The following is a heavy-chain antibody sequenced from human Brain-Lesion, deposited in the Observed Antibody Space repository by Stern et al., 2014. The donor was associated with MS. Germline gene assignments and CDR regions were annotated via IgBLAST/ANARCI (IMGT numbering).Heavy chain of an antibody. CDR3: ATLSPGAGGNYYRHFDY. Sequence: QVQLVESGAEVKKPGASVKVSCKVSGYTLTELSMHWVRQAPRKGLEWMGGFNPEDGETIYAQKFQGRVTMTEDTSTDTAYMELSSLRSEDTAVYYCATLSPGAGGNYYRHFDYWGQGTLVTVSS. CDR1: GYTLTELS. J-gene: IGHJ4*02. CDR2: FNPEDGET. V-gene: IGHV1-24*01. D-gene: IGHD1-26*01.